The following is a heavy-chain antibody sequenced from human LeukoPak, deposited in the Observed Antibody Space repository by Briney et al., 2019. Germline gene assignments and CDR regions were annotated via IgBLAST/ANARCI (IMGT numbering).Heavy chain of an antibody. D-gene: IGHD3-10*01. V-gene: IGHV5-51*01. CDR2: IYPGDSDT. Sequence: GESLHISWKGSGYGFTSYWIGWLRQMPGKGLEWMGMIYPGDSDTRYSPSFQGQVTISADKSISTAYLQWSSLKASDTAMYYCAGSYYYGSGSLRYYFDYWGQGTLVTVSS. CDR3: AGSYYYGSGSLRYYFDY. J-gene: IGHJ4*02. CDR1: GYGFTSYW.